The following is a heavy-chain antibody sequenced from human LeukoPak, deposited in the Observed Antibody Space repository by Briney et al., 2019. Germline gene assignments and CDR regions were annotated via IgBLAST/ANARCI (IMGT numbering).Heavy chain of an antibody. CDR3: AKDYYDSSGYYNRFDY. CDR2: ISGSGGST. CDR1: GFTFSSYA. D-gene: IGHD3-22*01. V-gene: IGHV3-23*01. Sequence: PGGSLRLSCAASGFTFSSYAMSWVRQAPGKGLDWVSAISGSGGSTYYADSVKGRFTISRDNSKNTLYLQMNSLRAEDTAVYYCAKDYYDSSGYYNRFDYWGQGTLVTVSS. J-gene: IGHJ4*02.